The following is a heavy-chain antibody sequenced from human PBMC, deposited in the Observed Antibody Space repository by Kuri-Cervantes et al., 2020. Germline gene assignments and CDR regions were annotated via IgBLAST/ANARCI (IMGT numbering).Heavy chain of an antibody. CDR3: ARDGYSTTDKYYYYGMDV. D-gene: IGHD4-11*01. J-gene: IGHJ6*02. Sequence: GESLKISCAASGFTFSSYGMHWVRQAPGKGLEWVAVISYDGSNKYYADSVKGRFTISRDNSKNTLYLQMNSLRAEDTAVYYCARDGYSTTDKYYYYGMDVWGQGTTVTVSS. CDR1: GFTFSSYG. CDR2: ISYDGSNK. V-gene: IGHV3-30*03.